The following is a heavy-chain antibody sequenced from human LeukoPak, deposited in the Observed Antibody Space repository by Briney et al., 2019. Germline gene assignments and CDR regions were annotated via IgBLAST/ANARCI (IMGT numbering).Heavy chain of an antibody. J-gene: IGHJ4*02. CDR2: IYYSGST. V-gene: IGHV4-59*01. Sequence: SETLSLTCTVSGGSISSYYWSWIRQPPGKGLEWIGYIYYSGSTNYNPSLKSRVTISVDTSKNQFSLKLSSVTAADTAVYYCARSRYCSSTSCYAGELDYWGQGTLVTVSS. CDR3: ARSRYCSSTSCYAGELDY. D-gene: IGHD2-2*01. CDR1: GGSISSYY.